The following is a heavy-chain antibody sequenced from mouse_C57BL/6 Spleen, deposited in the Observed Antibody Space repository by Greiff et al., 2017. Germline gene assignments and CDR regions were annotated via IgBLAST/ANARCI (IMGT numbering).Heavy chain of an antibody. Sequence: EVQLVESGPGLVKPSQSLSLTCSVTGYSITSGYYWNWIRQFPGNKLEWMGYISYDGSNNYNPSLKNRISIPRDTSKNQFFLKLTSVTTEDTATYYCAIDGYYAMDYWGQGTSVTVSS. CDR2: ISYDGSN. CDR3: AIDGYYAMDY. J-gene: IGHJ4*01. V-gene: IGHV3-6*01. CDR1: GYSITSGYY.